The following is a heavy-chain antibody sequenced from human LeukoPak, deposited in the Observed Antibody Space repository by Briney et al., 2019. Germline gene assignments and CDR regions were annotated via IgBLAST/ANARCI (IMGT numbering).Heavy chain of an antibody. D-gene: IGHD5-12*01. V-gene: IGHV3-15*01. J-gene: IGHJ4*02. CDR2: IKSRPDGGTT. CDR1: GLTFTNAW. Sequence: GGSLRLSCAASGLTFTNAWMDWVRQAPGKGLEWVGRIKSRPDGGTTDYAAPVKGRFTISRDDSKNTLYLHMNSLKTEDTAVYYCITVYDSVANWGQGTLVTVSS. CDR3: ITVYDSVAN.